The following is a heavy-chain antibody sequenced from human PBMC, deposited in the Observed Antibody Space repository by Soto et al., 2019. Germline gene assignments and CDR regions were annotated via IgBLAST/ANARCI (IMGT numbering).Heavy chain of an antibody. Sequence: QVQLVQSGAEVKKPGASVKVSCKASGYTFTSDYMHWVRQAPGQGLEWMGIINPSGGSTSYAQKFQGRVTMTRDTSTSTVYMELSSLRSEDTAVYYCARSRMGDSSGYYYVGFDYWGQGTLVTVSS. V-gene: IGHV1-46*01. D-gene: IGHD3-22*01. CDR2: INPSGGST. J-gene: IGHJ4*02. CDR1: GYTFTSDY. CDR3: ARSRMGDSSGYYYVGFDY.